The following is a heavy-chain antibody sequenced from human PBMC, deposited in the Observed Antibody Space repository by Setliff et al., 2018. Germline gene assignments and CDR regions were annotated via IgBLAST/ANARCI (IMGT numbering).Heavy chain of an antibody. CDR3: ARMSGFLYMDV. V-gene: IGHV4-39*01. Sequence: SETLSLTCSVSGGSMSRSNYYWGWIRQSPGKELEWIGSVYYYSGVTYYNPSLESRVTIFLDASKNQFSLKLTSVTAADTAVYYCARMSGFLYMDVWGKGTTVTVSS. CDR1: GGSMSRSNYY. CDR2: VYYYSGVT. D-gene: IGHD3-3*01. J-gene: IGHJ6*03.